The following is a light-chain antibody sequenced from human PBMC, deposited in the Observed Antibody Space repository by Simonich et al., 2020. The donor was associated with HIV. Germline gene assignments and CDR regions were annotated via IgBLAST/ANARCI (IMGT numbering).Light chain of an antibody. CDR1: QSLVHSDGNTY. J-gene: IGKJ3*01. CDR2: KVS. V-gene: IGKV2-30*02. Sequence: DVVMTQSPLSLPVTLGQPASISCRSSQSLVHSDGNTYLNWFQQRPGQSPRRLSYKVSNRDSGVPDRFSGSGSGTDFTLKISRVEAEDVGVYYCMQNIQLPPTFGPGTKVDIK. CDR3: MQNIQLPPT.